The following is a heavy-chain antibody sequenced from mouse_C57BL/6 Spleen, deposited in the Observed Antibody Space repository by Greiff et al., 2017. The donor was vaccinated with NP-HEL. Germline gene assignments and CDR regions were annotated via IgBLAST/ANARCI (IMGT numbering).Heavy chain of an antibody. CDR3: ARSDGYDGFAY. V-gene: IGHV1-81*01. D-gene: IGHD2-2*01. J-gene: IGHJ3*01. Sequence: VQLQQSGAELARPGASVKLSCKASGYTFTSYGISWVKQSPGQGLEWIGEIYPSSGNTYYNEKFKGKATLTADKSSSTAYMELRSLTSEDSAVYVCARSDGYDGFAYWGQGTLVTVSA. CDR2: IYPSSGNT. CDR1: GYTFTSYG.